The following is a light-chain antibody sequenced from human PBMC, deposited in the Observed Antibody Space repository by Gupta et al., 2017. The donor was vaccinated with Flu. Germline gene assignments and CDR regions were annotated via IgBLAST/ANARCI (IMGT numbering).Light chain of an antibody. CDR1: SSNIGAFYN. J-gene: IGLJ2*01. CDR3: HSFDNTMNSFGV. V-gene: IGLV1-40*01. Sequence: QSVMTQPPSVSGASGQRITISCTGSSSNIGAFYNVHWYQQLPGTAPKLIISDNDHRPSGVPDLFSRSTSGTSASLAITGLQPEDEAYYYCHSFDNTMNSFGVFGGGTKLTVL. CDR2: DND.